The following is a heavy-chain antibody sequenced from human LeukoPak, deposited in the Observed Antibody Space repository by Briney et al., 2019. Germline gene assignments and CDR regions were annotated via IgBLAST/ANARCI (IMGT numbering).Heavy chain of an antibody. CDR3: ARTYYGSGNSHFDF. J-gene: IGHJ4*02. CDR2: IGSSSSTI. Sequence: GGSLRLSCAASGFTFRNAWMGWVRQAPGKGLEWVSYIGSSSSTIYYADSVKGRFTISRDNARNSLYLQMNSLRDEDTALYYCARTYYGSGNSHFDFWGQGTLVTVSS. D-gene: IGHD3-10*01. V-gene: IGHV3-48*02. CDR1: GFTFRNAW.